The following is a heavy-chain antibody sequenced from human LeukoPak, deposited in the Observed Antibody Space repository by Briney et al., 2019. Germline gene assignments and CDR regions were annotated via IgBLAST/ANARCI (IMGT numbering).Heavy chain of an antibody. CDR1: GGSFSGYY. CDR3: ARHGRNVGHCSGDRCYRRAFDI. Sequence: SETLSLTCAVYGGSFSGYYWSWIRQPPGKGLEWIGEINHSGSTNYNPSLKSRVTISVDTSRNQFSLKLSSVTAADTAVYYCARHGRNVGHCSGDRCYRRAFDIWGQGTMVTVSS. J-gene: IGHJ3*02. CDR2: INHSGST. V-gene: IGHV4-34*01. D-gene: IGHD2-15*01.